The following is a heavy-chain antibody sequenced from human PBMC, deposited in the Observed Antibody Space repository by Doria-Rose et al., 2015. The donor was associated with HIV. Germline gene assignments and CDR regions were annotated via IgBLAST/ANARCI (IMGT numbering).Heavy chain of an antibody. CDR2: IFSDEYR. J-gene: IGHJ4*02. CDR3: ARIKSSRWYHKYYFDF. Sequence: QVTLKESGPVLVKPTETLALTCTVSGVSLSSPGMGVSWIRQPPGKALEWLATIFSDEYRSYQTSLKSRLTITRGTSNSQVVLTMTDMDPVDTATYYCARIKSSRWYHKYYFDFWGQGTLVIVSA. D-gene: IGHD6-13*01. CDR1: GVSLSSPGMG. V-gene: IGHV2-26*01.